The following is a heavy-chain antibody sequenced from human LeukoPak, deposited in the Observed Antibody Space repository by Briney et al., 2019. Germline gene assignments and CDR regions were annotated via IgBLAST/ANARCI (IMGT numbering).Heavy chain of an antibody. D-gene: IGHD2-21*01. CDR1: GVTVGTNS. J-gene: IGHJ1*01. CDR2: IYSGGST. V-gene: IGHV3-53*01. CDR3: ASAREYCGSAECYEYFQH. Sequence: PGGSLRLSCAASGVTVGTNSMSWARQSPGKGLEWVSVIYSGGSTYNADSANGRFTVSRDNSRNNLFLQMNNLRAEDTALYFCASAREYCGSAECYEYFQHWGQGTLVIVSS.